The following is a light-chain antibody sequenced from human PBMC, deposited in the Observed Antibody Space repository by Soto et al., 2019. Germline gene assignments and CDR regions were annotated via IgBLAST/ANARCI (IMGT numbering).Light chain of an antibody. Sequence: EIVLTQSPATLSLSPGERATLSCRASQSVSSYLAWYQQKPGQAPRLLIYDASNRATGIPARFSGSGSGTDFTLTISILEPEDFAVYYCHQRSNWPPYTFGQGTKLEIK. CDR3: HQRSNWPPYT. CDR2: DAS. V-gene: IGKV3-11*01. J-gene: IGKJ2*01. CDR1: QSVSSY.